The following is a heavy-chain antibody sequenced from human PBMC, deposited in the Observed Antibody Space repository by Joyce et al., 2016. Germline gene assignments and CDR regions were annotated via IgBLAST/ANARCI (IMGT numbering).Heavy chain of an antibody. Sequence: EVQLVESGGGLVKPGGSLRLSCAASGFTFSSYSMSWVRQAPEKGLEGVSYLSSSSSYIKNTDSGKGRFTISRDNAKNSLYLQMNSLRVEDTAVYYCARSSYTNGIFDYWGQGTLVTVSS. V-gene: IGHV3-21*01. CDR2: LSSSSSYI. CDR1: GFTFSSYS. J-gene: IGHJ4*02. CDR3: ARSSYTNGIFDY. D-gene: IGHD2-8*01.